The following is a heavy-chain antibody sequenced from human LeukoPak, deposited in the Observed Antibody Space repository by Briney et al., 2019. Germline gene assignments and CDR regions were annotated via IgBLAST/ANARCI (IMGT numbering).Heavy chain of an antibody. CDR2: FDPEDGET. CDR1: GYTLTELS. J-gene: IGHJ4*02. V-gene: IGHV1-24*01. D-gene: IGHD6-19*01. Sequence: GASVKVSCKVSGYTLTELSMHWVRQAPGKGLEWMGGFDPEDGETIYAQKFQGRVTMTEDTSTDTAYMELSSLRSEDTAVYYCATVEHRTGYSSGWFSSDYGGQGTLVTVSS. CDR3: ATVEHRTGYSSGWFSSDY.